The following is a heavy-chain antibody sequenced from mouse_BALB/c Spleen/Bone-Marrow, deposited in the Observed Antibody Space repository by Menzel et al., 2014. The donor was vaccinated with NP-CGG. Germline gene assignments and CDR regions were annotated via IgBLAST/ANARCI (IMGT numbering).Heavy chain of an antibody. J-gene: IGHJ4*01. CDR2: ISSGSITI. CDR3: VRDYGYGAMDY. D-gene: IGHD1-2*01. CDR1: GFTFSSFA. V-gene: IGHV5-17*02. Sequence: EVQRVESGGGLVQPGGSRKLSCAASGFTFSSFAMHWVRQAPEKGLEWVAYISSGSITIYYSDTVKGRFTISRDNPKNTLCRQMTSLRSEDTAMYYCVRDYGYGAMDYWGQGPSVTVSS.